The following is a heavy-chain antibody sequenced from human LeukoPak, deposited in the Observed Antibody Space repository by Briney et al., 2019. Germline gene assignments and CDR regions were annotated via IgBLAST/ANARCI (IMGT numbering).Heavy chain of an antibody. CDR3: AHISSSWPDY. J-gene: IGHJ4*02. D-gene: IGHD6-13*01. CDR2: ISGSGGST. V-gene: IGHV3-23*01. Sequence: GGSLRLSCAASGFTFRIYSMNWVRQAPGKGLEWVSAISGSGGSTYYADSVKGRFTISRDNSKNTLYLQMNSLRAEDTAVYYCAHISSSWPDYWGQGTLVTVSS. CDR1: GFTFRIYS.